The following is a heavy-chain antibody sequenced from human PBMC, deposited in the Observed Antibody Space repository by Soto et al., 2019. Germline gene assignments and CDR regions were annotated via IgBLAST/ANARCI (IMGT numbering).Heavy chain of an antibody. CDR2: ISGGGST. J-gene: IGHJ4*02. CDR1: GFTVSSNY. V-gene: IGHV3-53*01. D-gene: IGHD3-16*01. CDR3: ARGSPSMTYFGEYYFDF. Sequence: EVQLVESGGGLIQPGGSLRLSCAASGFTVSSNYMSWVRQAPGKGLEWVSLISGGGSTYYSDSVKGRFTISRDNYKNTLNLGMKSLRAEDTAVYDCARGSPSMTYFGEYYFDFWGQGSWFTVSS.